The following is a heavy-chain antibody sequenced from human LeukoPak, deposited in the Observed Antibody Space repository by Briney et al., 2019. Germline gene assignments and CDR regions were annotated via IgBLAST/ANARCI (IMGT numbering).Heavy chain of an antibody. D-gene: IGHD3-22*01. J-gene: IGHJ4*02. CDR1: GFIYSDYD. V-gene: IGHV3-11*06. CDR3: ARGHSSGYYPKY. CDR2: ISGSGSYI. Sequence: GGSLRLFCAASGFIYSDYDMSWVRQAPGKGLEWVSYISGSGSYIDYADSVKGRFTITRDNAKNSLYLQMNSLRAEDTAVYYCARGHSSGYYPKYWGQGTLVTVSS.